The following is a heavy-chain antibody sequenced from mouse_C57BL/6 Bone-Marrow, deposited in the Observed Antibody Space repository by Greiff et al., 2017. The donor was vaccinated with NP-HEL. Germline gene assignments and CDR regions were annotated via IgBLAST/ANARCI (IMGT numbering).Heavy chain of an antibody. Sequence: EVKLMESGGGLVQPGGSLSLSCAASGFTFTDYYMSWVRQPPGKALEWLGFIRNKANGYTTEYSASVKGRFTISRENSQSILYLQMNALRAEDSATYYCARDADYYGSSYPYYAMDYWGKGTSVTVAS. CDR1: GFTFTDYY. V-gene: IGHV7-3*01. D-gene: IGHD1-1*01. CDR2: IRNKANGYTT. CDR3: ARDADYYGSSYPYYAMDY. J-gene: IGHJ4*01.